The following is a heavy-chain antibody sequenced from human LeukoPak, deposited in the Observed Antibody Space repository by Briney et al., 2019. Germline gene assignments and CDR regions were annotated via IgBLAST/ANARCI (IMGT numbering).Heavy chain of an antibody. D-gene: IGHD3-22*01. J-gene: IGHJ4*02. CDR1: GGSFSGYY. CDR3: AREAPDSIGYYFDY. V-gene: IGHV4-59*01. Sequence: PSETLSLTCAVYGGSFSGYYWSWIRQPPGKGLEWIGFISYSGYTNYNPSLKSRVTISVDTSKDQFSLKLSSVTAADTAVYHCAREAPDSIGYYFDYWGQGTLVTVSS. CDR2: ISYSGYT.